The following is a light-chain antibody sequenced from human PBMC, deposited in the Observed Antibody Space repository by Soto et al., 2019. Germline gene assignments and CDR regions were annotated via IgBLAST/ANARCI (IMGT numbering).Light chain of an antibody. CDR2: GVS. V-gene: IGKV3-20*01. CDR3: QRYVSSPQT. Sequence: EIVLTQSPGTLSLSPGERATLSCRASQSISGTYLAWYQQQPGQALRLLIYGVSRRATGIPDRLSGSGSGKDFTLTISRLEPEEFAVYYCQRYVSSPQTFGQGAKVEI. J-gene: IGKJ1*01. CDR1: QSISGTY.